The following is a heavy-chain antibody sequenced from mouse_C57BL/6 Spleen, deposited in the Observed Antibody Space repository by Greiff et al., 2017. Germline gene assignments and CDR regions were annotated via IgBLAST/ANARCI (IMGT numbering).Heavy chain of an antibody. CDR2: IYPGDGDT. Sequence: VMLVESGPELVKPGASVKISCKASGYAFSSSWMNWVKQRPGQGLEWIGRIYPGDGDTNYNEKFKGKATLTADKASSTAYMQLSSLTSEDSAVYFCARGGGYYAMDYWGQGTSVTVSS. V-gene: IGHV1-82*01. CDR3: ARGGGYYAMDY. CDR1: GYAFSSSW. J-gene: IGHJ4*01.